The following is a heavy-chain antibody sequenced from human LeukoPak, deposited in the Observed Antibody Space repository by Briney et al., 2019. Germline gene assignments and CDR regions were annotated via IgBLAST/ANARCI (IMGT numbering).Heavy chain of an antibody. CDR3: ARSRSITIFGVLIPDYFDY. V-gene: IGHV4-28*06. CDR2: INYSGNT. CDR1: DYSISNSHW. Sequence: SETLSLTCVVSDYSISNSHWWGWIRQPPGKGLEWIGYINYSGNTNYNPSLKSRVTMSIDTSENQFSLKLSSVTALDTAVYYCARSRSITIFGVLIPDYFDYWGQGTLVTVSS. J-gene: IGHJ4*02. D-gene: IGHD3-3*01.